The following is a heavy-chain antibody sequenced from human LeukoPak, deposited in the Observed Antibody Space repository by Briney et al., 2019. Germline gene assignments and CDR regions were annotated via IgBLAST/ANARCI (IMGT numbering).Heavy chain of an antibody. Sequence: APVKVSCKASGYTFTSYYMHWVRQAPGQGLEWMGIINPNSGNTGYAQKFQGRVTITRNTSISTAYMELSSLRSEDTAVYYCARGTHQGGFDYWGQGTLVTVSS. D-gene: IGHD3-16*01. CDR2: INPNSGNT. V-gene: IGHV1-8*03. J-gene: IGHJ4*02. CDR3: ARGTHQGGFDY. CDR1: GYTFTSYY.